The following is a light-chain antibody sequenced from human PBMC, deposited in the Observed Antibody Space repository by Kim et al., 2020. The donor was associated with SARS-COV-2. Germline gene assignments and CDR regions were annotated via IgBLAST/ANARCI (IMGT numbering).Light chain of an antibody. V-gene: IGLV2-14*03. J-gene: IGLJ2*01. Sequence: PGQSITLSCPGASSDVGYNYVSLYQQYPGDAPKLIIYDVSDRPSGISNRCSGSESGNTASLTISGLQAEDEADYFCTSYTTTSTVVFGGGTKVTVL. CDR3: TSYTTTSTVV. CDR1: SSDVGYNY. CDR2: DVS.